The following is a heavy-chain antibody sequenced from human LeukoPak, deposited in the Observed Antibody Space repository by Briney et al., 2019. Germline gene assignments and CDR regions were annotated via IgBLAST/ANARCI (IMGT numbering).Heavy chain of an antibody. Sequence: SETLSLTCTVSGGSISSYYWSWIRQPPGKGLEWIGYIYYSGGTNYNPSLKSRVTISVDTSKNQFSLKLSSVTAADTAVYYCARGLAADYWGQGTLVTVSS. D-gene: IGHD6-13*01. CDR2: IYYSGGT. V-gene: IGHV4-59*01. CDR1: GGSISSYY. J-gene: IGHJ4*02. CDR3: ARGLAADY.